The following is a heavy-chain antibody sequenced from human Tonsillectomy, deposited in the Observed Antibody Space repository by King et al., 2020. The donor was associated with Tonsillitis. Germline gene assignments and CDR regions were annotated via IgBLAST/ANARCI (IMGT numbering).Heavy chain of an antibody. D-gene: IGHD3-9*01. CDR1: GFSLSTSGVG. CDR3: APQDVLHILTWYLELFLDH. V-gene: IGHV2-5*01. CDR2: IYWNDDK. J-gene: IGHJ4*02. Sequence: TLKESGPTLVKPTQTLTLTCTFSGFSLSTSGVGVGWIRQPPGKALEWLALIYWNDDKRYSPSLKSRLTITKDTSKNQVVLTMTNMDPVDTATYYCAPQDVLHILTWYLELFLDHRGQGNLGHVSS.